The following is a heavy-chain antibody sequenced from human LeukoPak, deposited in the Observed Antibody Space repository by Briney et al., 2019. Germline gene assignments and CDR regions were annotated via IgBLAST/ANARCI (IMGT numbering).Heavy chain of an antibody. D-gene: IGHD6-13*01. Sequence: GGSLRLSCAASGFTFNDFEMNWVRQAPGKGLEWISYVSGSGSEIHYEDSVKGRFIISRDKAQRSLYVQMKSLRAEDTAVYYCATKLPGTSHFSSWGVGTLVTVSS. CDR1: GFTFNDFE. J-gene: IGHJ4*02. CDR3: ATKLPGTSHFSS. CDR2: VSGSGSEI. V-gene: IGHV3-48*03.